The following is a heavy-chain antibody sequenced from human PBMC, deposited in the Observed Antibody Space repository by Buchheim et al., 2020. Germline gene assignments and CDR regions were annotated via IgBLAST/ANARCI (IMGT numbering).Heavy chain of an antibody. J-gene: IGHJ6*03. D-gene: IGHD5-12*01. V-gene: IGHV3-23*01. CDR2: ISGRGGST. CDR1: GFTFSSYA. Sequence: EVQLLESGGGLVQPGESLRLSCAASGFTFSSYAMTWVRQAPGKGLEWVSSISGRGGSTYYADSVKGRFTISRDNSKNTVFLQMSSLRGDDTAVYYCAKEASVTTTYMDVWGKGTT. CDR3: AKEASVTTTYMDV.